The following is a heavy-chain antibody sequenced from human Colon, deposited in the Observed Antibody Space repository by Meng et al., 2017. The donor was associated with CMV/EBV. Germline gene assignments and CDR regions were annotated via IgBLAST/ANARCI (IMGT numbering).Heavy chain of an antibody. CDR2: ITTANAYK. Sequence: GESLKISCAASGFTFSIYGAGWVRQAPGKGLEWVSSITTANAYKSYAESVKGRFTISRDDAKSSLFLQMDSLRVDDTAVYYCARPLSPRSAYSALLAFWGQGTLVTVSS. V-gene: IGHV3-21*06. D-gene: IGHD2-15*01. CDR1: GFTFSIYG. CDR3: ARPLSPRSAYSALLAF. J-gene: IGHJ4*02.